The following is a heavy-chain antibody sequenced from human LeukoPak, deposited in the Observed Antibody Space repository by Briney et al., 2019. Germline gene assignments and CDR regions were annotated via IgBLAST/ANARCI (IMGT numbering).Heavy chain of an antibody. Sequence: GGSLRLSCAVSGFPFSTFWMSWVRQAPGKGLEWVSVIYSGGSTYYADSVKGRFTISRDNSKNTLYLQMNSLRAEDTAVYYCAGRHYGSGSYTLDYWGQGTLVTVSS. D-gene: IGHD3-10*01. V-gene: IGHV3-53*01. J-gene: IGHJ4*02. CDR1: GFPFSTFW. CDR2: IYSGGST. CDR3: AGRHYGSGSYTLDY.